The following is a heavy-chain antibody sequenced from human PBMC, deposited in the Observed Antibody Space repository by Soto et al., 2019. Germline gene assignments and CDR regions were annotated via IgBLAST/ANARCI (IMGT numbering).Heavy chain of an antibody. J-gene: IGHJ5*02. V-gene: IGHV3-74*01. CDR3: ARGGGPGRYLPKWYNWFDP. D-gene: IGHD2-8*01. CDR1: GFTFSSYW. Sequence: EVQLVESGGGLVQPGGSLRLSCAASGFTFSSYWMHWVRQAPGKGLVWVSRINSDGSSTSYADSVKGRFTISRDNAKNTLYLQMNRRRAEDTAVYYCARGGGPGRYLPKWYNWFDPWGQGTLVTVSS. CDR2: INSDGSST.